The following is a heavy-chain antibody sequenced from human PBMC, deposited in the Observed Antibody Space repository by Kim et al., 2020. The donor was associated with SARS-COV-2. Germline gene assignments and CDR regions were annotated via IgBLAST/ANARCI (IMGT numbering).Heavy chain of an antibody. CDR2: IYSGGST. Sequence: GGSLRLSCAATGFTVSNNYMSWVRQPPGKGLEWVSLIYSGGSTYYAASVQGRFTISRDNSKKMLYLQMNSLRAEDTAVYYCAPFSSKDYWGQGTLVTVSS. V-gene: IGHV3-66*01. D-gene: IGHD2-2*01. CDR3: APFSSKDY. CDR1: GFTVSNNY. J-gene: IGHJ4*02.